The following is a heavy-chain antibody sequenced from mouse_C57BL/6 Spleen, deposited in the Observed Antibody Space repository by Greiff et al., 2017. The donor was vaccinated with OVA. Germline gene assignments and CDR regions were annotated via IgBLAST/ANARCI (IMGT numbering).Heavy chain of an antibody. V-gene: IGHV5-12*01. CDR2: ISNGGGST. D-gene: IGHD4-1*01. CDR1: GFTFSDYY. J-gene: IGHJ4*01. CDR3: ARQGNWAHYAMDY. Sequence: EVKLVESGGGLVQPGGSLKLSCAASGFTFSDYYMYWVRQTPEKRLEWVAYISNGGGSTYYPDTVKGRFTISRDNAKNTLYLQMSRLKSEDTAMYYCARQGNWAHYAMDYWGQGTSVTVSS.